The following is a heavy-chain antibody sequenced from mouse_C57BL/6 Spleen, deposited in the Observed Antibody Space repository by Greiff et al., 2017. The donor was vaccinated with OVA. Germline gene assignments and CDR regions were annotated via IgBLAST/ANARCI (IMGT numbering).Heavy chain of an antibody. V-gene: IGHV1-15*01. CDR2: IDPETGGT. J-gene: IGHJ3*01. Sequence: VQLQQSGAELVRPGASVTLSCKASGYTFTDYEMHWVQQTPVHGLEWIGAIDPETGGTAYNQKFKGKAILTADKSSSTAYMELRSLTSEDSAVYYCTRRGFAYWGQGTLVTVSA. CDR1: GYTFTDYE. CDR3: TRRGFAY.